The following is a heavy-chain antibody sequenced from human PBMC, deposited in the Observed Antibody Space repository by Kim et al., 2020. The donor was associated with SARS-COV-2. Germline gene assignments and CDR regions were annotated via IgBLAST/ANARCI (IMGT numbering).Heavy chain of an antibody. D-gene: IGHD3-10*01. V-gene: IGHV4-38-2*02. CDR1: GYSISSGYY. CDR2: IYHSGST. J-gene: IGHJ5*02. Sequence: SETLSLTCTVSGYSISSGYYWGWIRQPPGKGLEWIGSIYHSGSTYYNPSLKSRVTISVDTSKNQFSLKLSSVTAADTAVYYCARDPHYGSGRRFDPWGQGTLVTVSS. CDR3: ARDPHYGSGRRFDP.